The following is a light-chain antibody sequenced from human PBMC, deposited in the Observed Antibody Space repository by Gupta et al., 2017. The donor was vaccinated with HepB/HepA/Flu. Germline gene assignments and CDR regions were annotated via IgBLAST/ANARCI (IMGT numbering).Light chain of an antibody. Sequence: QSALTQPASVSGSPGQSITISCTGTSSDIGTYNLVSWYQQHPGKAPKVIISEVNNRPSGVSTRFSGSKSGNMAYLTISGLQHEDEADYHCCSYGGSRTFKFGGGTKLTVL. CDR1: SSDIGTYNL. V-gene: IGLV2-23*02. CDR3: CSYGGSRTFK. J-gene: IGLJ2*01. CDR2: EVN.